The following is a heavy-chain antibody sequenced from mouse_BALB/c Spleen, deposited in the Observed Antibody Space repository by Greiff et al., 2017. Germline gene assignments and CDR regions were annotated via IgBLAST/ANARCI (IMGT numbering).Heavy chain of an antibody. CDR2: INPNNGGT. J-gene: IGHJ3*01. CDR1: GYTFTEYT. CDR3: ARRYYGYAWFAY. V-gene: IGHV1-18*01. D-gene: IGHD1-2*01. Sequence: VHLKQSGPELVKPGASVKISCKTSGYTFTEYTMHWVKQSPGKSLEWIGGINPNNGGTSYNQKFKGKATLTVDKSSSTAYMELRSLTSEDSAVYYCARRYYGYAWFAYWGQGTLVTVSA.